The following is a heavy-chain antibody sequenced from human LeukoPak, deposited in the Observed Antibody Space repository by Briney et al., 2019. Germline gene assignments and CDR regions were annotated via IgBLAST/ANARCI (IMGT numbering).Heavy chain of an antibody. CDR1: GGTFNNYT. CDR3: ARAGLDIVVVVAATLPLNWFDP. V-gene: IGHV1-69*06. CDR2: IIPIFGTP. J-gene: IGHJ5*02. D-gene: IGHD2-15*01. Sequence: GASVKVSCKASGGTFNNYTISWVRQAPGQGLEWMGGIIPIFGTPNYAQKFQGRVTITADKSTSTAYMELSSLRSEDTAVYYCARAGLDIVVVVAATLPLNWFDPWGQGTLVTVSS.